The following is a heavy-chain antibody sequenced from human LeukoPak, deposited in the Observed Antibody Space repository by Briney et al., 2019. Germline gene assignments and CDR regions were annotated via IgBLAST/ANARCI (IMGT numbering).Heavy chain of an antibody. CDR3: ARRRRIVGATPGAFDI. D-gene: IGHD1-26*01. Sequence: SETLSLTCAVYGGSFSGYYWSWIRQPPGKGLEWMGEMNHSGSTNYNPSLKSRVTISVDTSKNQFSLKLSSATAADTAEYYCARRRRIVGATPGAFDIWGQGTMVTASS. J-gene: IGHJ3*02. V-gene: IGHV4-34*01. CDR2: MNHSGST. CDR1: GGSFSGYY.